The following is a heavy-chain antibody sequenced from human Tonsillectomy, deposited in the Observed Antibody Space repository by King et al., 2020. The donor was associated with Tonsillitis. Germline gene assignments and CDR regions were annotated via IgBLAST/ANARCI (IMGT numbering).Heavy chain of an antibody. D-gene: IGHD2-15*01. Sequence: QLQESGPGLVRASGHLSLTCSVSGGSISPHFWTWIRQAPGQGLEWIGSISYAGNTNYNPSLQSRVTISVDTSKRKFSLKLSSVTAADTAVYYCARDVVVAHMDVWGKGTTVTVSS. CDR1: GGSISPHF. CDR3: ARDVVVAHMDV. CDR2: ISYAGNT. V-gene: IGHV4-59*11. J-gene: IGHJ6*03.